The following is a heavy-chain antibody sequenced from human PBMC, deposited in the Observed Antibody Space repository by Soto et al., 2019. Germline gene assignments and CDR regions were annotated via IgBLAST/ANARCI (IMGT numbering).Heavy chain of an antibody. CDR2: ISYDGSNQ. CDR1: GFTFNIYG. CDR3: AKDQASGQGSFDS. V-gene: IGHV3-30*18. J-gene: IGHJ4*02. Sequence: HPGGSLRPSCAASGFTFNIYGMHWVRQAPDKGLEWVALISYDGSNQYYADSVKGRFTISRDNSKNTLFLQMNSLRADDTAVYYCAKDQASGQGSFDSWGQGTLVTVSS.